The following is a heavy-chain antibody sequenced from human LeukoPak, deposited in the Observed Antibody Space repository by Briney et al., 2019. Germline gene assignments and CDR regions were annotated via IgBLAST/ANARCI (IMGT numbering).Heavy chain of an antibody. Sequence: PGGSLRLSCAASGFTFSDYYMSWIRQAPGKGLEWVPYISSSGSFIYYADSVKGRFTISRDNAKNSLYLHMNSLRAEDTALYYCAREPYYDSSGYSPDYWGQRTLVTVSS. J-gene: IGHJ4*02. CDR3: AREPYYDSSGYSPDY. CDR2: ISSSGSFI. V-gene: IGHV3-11*04. CDR1: GFTFSDYY. D-gene: IGHD3-22*01.